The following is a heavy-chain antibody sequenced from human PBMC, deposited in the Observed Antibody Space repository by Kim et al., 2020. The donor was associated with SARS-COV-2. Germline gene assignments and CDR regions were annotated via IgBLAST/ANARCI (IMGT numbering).Heavy chain of an antibody. V-gene: IGHV3-23*01. Sequence: DSVKGRFTISRDNSKNTLYLQMNSLRAEDTAVYYCAKGAYCSSTSCPGDYWGQGTLVTVSS. D-gene: IGHD2-2*01. J-gene: IGHJ4*02. CDR3: AKGAYCSSTSCPGDY.